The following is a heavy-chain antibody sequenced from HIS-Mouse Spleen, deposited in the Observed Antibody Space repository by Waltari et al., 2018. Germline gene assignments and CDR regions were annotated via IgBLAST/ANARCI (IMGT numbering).Heavy chain of an antibody. Sequence: QLQLQESGPGLVKPSETLSLTCTVSGGSISSSSYYWGLIRQPPGKGLEWIGSIYYSGSTYYNPSLKSRVTISVDTSKNQFSLKRSSVTAADTAVYYCAREIPYSSSWYDWYFDLWGRGTLVTVSS. CDR2: IYYSGST. CDR1: GGSISSSSYY. J-gene: IGHJ2*01. V-gene: IGHV4-39*07. CDR3: AREIPYSSSWYDWYFDL. D-gene: IGHD6-13*01.